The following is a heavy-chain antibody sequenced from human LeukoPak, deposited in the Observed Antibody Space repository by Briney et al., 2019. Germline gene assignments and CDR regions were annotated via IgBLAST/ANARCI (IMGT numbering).Heavy chain of an antibody. CDR3: ARATYYDFWSGPWVYYYYYMDV. J-gene: IGHJ6*03. CDR1: RYTFTGYY. V-gene: IGHV1-2*06. D-gene: IGHD3-3*01. Sequence: ASVKVSCKASRYTFTGYYMHWVRQAPGQGLEWMGRINPNSGGTNYTQKFQGRVTMTRDTSISTAYMELSRLRSDDTAVYYCARATYYDFWSGPWVYYYYYMDVWGKGTTVTVSS. CDR2: INPNSGGT.